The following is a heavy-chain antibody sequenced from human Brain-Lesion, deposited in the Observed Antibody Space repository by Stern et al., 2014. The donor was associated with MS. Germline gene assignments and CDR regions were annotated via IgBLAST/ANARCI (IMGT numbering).Heavy chain of an antibody. J-gene: IGHJ6*02. V-gene: IGHV4-61*02. D-gene: IGHD2-2*01. CDR3: ARGRVVPGFQYYATDV. CDR1: GGSISSGGYY. Sequence: VQLLESGPGLVKPSQTLSLSCTVSGGSISSGGYYWSWIRQPAGKGLEWIGRIFNSGSTSYKPSLKSRVTISIDPSKTQFSLRLNSMTAADTAVYYCARGRVVPGFQYYATDVWGQGTTVIVSS. CDR2: IFNSGST.